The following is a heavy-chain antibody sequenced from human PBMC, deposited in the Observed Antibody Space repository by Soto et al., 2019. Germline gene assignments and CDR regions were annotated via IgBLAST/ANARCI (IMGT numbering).Heavy chain of an antibody. V-gene: IGHV4-31*01. D-gene: IGHD4-17*01. Sequence: SETLSLTCTVSGVSISSGGYYWSWIRQHPGKGLEWIGYGYYSGSTYYNPPLKSQVPISLDKSKHQFSLKLRYVTAEDTAVYYCARSPKPGDPTYYFDYWGQGTMVTVSS. CDR3: ARSPKPGDPTYYFDY. CDR1: GVSISSGGYY. CDR2: GYYSGST. J-gene: IGHJ4*02.